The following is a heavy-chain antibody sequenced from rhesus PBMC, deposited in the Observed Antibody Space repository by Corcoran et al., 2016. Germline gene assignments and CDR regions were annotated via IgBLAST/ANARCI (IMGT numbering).Heavy chain of an antibody. V-gene: IGHV1S2*01. Sequence: QVQLVQSGAEVTKPGSSVKVACKASGNTFTDYYKQWVRQDPRQGLGWMGWINPYNGNTKYAQKFQGRVTMTRDTSTSTAYMELSSLRSEDTAVYYCAREEYFEFWGQGALVTVSS. CDR3: AREEYFEF. J-gene: IGHJ1*01. CDR1: GNTFTDYY. CDR2: INPYNGNT.